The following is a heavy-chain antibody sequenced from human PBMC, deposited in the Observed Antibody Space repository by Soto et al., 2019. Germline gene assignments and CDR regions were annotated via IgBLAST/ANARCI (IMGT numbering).Heavy chain of an antibody. CDR3: ARVRDTREYSRSWYHARATRYFDY. D-gene: IGHD6-13*01. CDR2: IYYSGST. Sequence: PSETLSLTCTVSGGSISSGGYYWSWIRQHPGKGLEWIGYIYYSGSTYYNPSLKSRVTISVDTSKNQFSLKLSSVTAADTAVYYCARVRDTREYSRSWYHARATRYFDYWGQGTLVTVYS. V-gene: IGHV4-31*03. J-gene: IGHJ4*02. CDR1: GGSISSGGYY.